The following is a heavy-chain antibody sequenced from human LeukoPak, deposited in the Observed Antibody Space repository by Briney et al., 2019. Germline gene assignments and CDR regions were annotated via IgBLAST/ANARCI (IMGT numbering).Heavy chain of an antibody. CDR1: GGSISSYY. V-gene: IGHV4-59*01. CDR3: AREGGGYCSSTSCFPPYNWFDP. J-gene: IGHJ5*02. Sequence: PSETLSLTCTVSGGSISSYYWSWIRHPPGKGLEWIGYIYYSGSTNYNPSLKSRVTISVDTSKNQFSLKLSSVTAADTAVYYCAREGGGYCSSTSCFPPYNWFDPWGQGTLVTVSS. CDR2: IYYSGST. D-gene: IGHD2-2*01.